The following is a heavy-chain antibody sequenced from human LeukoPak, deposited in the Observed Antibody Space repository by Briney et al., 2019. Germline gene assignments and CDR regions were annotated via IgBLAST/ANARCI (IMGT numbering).Heavy chain of an antibody. CDR1: GGTFSSYA. CDR2: IIPIFGTA. CDR3: ARVTDYYDSSGYFDY. Sequence: SVKVSCKASGGTFSSYAISWVRQAPGQGLEWMGGIIPIFGTANYAQKFQGRVTITADESTSTAYMELSSLRSEDTAVYYCARVTDYYDSSGYFDYWGQGTLVTVSS. D-gene: IGHD3-22*01. V-gene: IGHV1-69*13. J-gene: IGHJ4*02.